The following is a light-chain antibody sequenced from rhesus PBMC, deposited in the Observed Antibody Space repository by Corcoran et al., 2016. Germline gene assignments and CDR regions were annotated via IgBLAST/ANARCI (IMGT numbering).Light chain of an antibody. V-gene: IGKV3-24*01. CDR3: LQHSNWPLA. Sequence: EIVMTQSPVTLSLSPGERATLYCRVSQGVSSSLAWYQQQPGQAPRLLLFGATSRATGITDRFSGSRSGTDVTLTISSLEPEDVAFYYCLQHSNWPLAFGGGTKVELK. CDR2: GAT. CDR1: QGVSSS. J-gene: IGKJ4*01.